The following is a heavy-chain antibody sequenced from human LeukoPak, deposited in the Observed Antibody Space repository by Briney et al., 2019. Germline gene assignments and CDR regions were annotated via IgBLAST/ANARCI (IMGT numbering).Heavy chain of an antibody. Sequence: ASVKVSCKTSGYTFTDFGINWVRQAPGQGLEWMGRFTTYNGNTNYAQKFQGRVTMTTDTSTTTAYLEVTSLRSDDTAVYYCAKDLVLRFLEGMDVWGKGTTVTVSS. CDR1: GYTFTDFG. V-gene: IGHV1-18*01. CDR3: AKDLVLRFLEGMDV. CDR2: FTTYNGNT. D-gene: IGHD3-3*01. J-gene: IGHJ6*03.